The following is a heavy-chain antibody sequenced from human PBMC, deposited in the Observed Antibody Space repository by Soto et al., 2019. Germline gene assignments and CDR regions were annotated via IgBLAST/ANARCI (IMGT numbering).Heavy chain of an antibody. D-gene: IGHD3-22*01. V-gene: IGHV4-34*01. CDR3: AGLYPYESSGYHLNY. Sequence: SETLSLTCAVYGGSFSGYYWSWIRQPPGKGLEWIGKINHSGNTNYNPSLRNRVFISLDKPKNQFSLKLSSVTAADTSVYYCAGLYPYESSGYHLNYWGQGTLVTVSS. J-gene: IGHJ4*02. CDR2: INHSGNT. CDR1: GGSFSGYY.